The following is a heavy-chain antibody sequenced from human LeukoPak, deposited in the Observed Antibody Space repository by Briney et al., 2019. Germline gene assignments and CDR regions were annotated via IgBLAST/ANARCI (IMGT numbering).Heavy chain of an antibody. CDR3: AREGQGYCSSGNCYSSYYYFGMDV. CDR2: ISYDGSNK. J-gene: IGHJ6*02. CDR1: GFTFSSYA. D-gene: IGHD2-15*01. Sequence: GGSLRLSCAASGFTFSSYAMHWVRQAPGKGLEWVAVISYDGSNKYYADSVKGRFTISRDNSKNTLYLQMNSLRAEDTAVYYCAREGQGYCSSGNCYSSYYYFGMDVWGQGTTVTVSS. V-gene: IGHV3-30-3*01.